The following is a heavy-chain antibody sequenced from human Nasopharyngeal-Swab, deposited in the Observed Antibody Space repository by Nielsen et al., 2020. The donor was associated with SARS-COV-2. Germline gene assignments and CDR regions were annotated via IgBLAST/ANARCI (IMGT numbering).Heavy chain of an antibody. CDR3: ATPGTRCSGDTCNMWVFDY. CDR2: IGAAGNT. V-gene: IGHV3-23*01. D-gene: IGHD2-15*01. Sequence: GESLKISCAASGFTFSSSAISWVRQAPGMGLEWVSVIGAAGNTIYADSVKGRFTISRDNSKNTVYLQMNSLRAEDTAVYYCATPGTRCSGDTCNMWVFDYWGQGTLVTVSS. J-gene: IGHJ4*02. CDR1: GFTFSSSA.